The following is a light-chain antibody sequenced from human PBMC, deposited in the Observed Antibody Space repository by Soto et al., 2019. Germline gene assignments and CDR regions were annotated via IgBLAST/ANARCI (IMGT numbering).Light chain of an antibody. CDR3: QQYSSSST. CDR2: DAS. Sequence: EIVLTQFPGTLSLSPGESATLSCRASQSVGSNYLAWYQQRPGQPPRLLIYDASNRATGIPARFSGSGSGTDFTLTINRVEPEDCAVYYCQQYSSSSTFGQGTKVDIK. J-gene: IGKJ1*01. CDR1: QSVGSNY. V-gene: IGKV3-20*01.